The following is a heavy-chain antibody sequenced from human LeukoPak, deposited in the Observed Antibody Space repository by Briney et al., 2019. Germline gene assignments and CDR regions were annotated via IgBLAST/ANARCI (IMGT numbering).Heavy chain of an antibody. Sequence: SETLSLTCAVSGGSISNRNWWNWVRQPPGQGLEWIGEIYHGGNSNYNPSLKSRVTMSVDKSKNQFSLNLSSVTAADTAVYYCARDIGSLTAGQWGQGILVTVSS. CDR1: GGSISNRNW. D-gene: IGHD3-16*01. CDR2: IYHGGNS. J-gene: IGHJ4*02. CDR3: ARDIGSLTAGQ. V-gene: IGHV4-4*02.